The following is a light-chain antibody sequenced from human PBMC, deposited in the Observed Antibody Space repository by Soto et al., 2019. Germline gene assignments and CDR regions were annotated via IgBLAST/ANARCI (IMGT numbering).Light chain of an antibody. CDR3: ASYTLSSTWV. V-gene: IGLV2-14*01. J-gene: IGLJ3*02. Sequence: QSVLTQPASVSGSPGQSITISCTGTRSDVGSYNYVSWYQHHPGKAPKLIIYEVSDRPSGVSNRFSASKSGNTASLTISGLQADVEADYYCASYTLSSTWVFGGGTKLTVL. CDR1: RSDVGSYNY. CDR2: EVS.